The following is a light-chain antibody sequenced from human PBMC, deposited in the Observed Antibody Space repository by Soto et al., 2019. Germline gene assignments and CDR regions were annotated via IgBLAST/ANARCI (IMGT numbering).Light chain of an antibody. J-gene: IGKJ4*01. Sequence: EIVLTQSPATLSLSPGERATLSCRASQSVSSYLAWYQQKPGQAPRLLIYDAFNRATGIPARFSGSGSGTDFTLTISSLEPEDFAVYYCQQRSNWPPGLTFGGGTKVELK. CDR3: QQRSNWPPGLT. CDR2: DAF. V-gene: IGKV3-11*01. CDR1: QSVSSY.